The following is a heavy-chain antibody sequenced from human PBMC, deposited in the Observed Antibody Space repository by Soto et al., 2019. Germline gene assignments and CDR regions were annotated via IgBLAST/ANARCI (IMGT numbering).Heavy chain of an antibody. Sequence: QVQLVQSGAEVKKPGASVKVSCKASGYTFTSYGISWVRQAPGQGLEWMGWISAYNGNTNYAQKLQGRVTKIKDTSTSPAYMEQRSPGSDDTAVYYWASIYSGYDGHFDYWGQGTLVTGSS. CDR3: ASIYSGYDGHFDY. CDR2: ISAYNGNT. D-gene: IGHD5-12*01. V-gene: IGHV1-18*01. J-gene: IGHJ4*02. CDR1: GYTFTSYG.